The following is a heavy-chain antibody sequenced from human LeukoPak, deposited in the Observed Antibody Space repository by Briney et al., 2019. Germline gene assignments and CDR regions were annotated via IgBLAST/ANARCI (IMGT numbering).Heavy chain of an antibody. Sequence: GESLKISCKGSGYSFTSYWIGWVRQMPGKGLEWMGVIYPGASDTRYSPSFQGQVTMSADKSITTAYLQWGSLKASDTAMYYCTRQGRYWGQGTLVTVSS. V-gene: IGHV5-51*01. CDR3: TRQGRY. CDR2: IYPGASDT. J-gene: IGHJ4*02. CDR1: GYSFTSYW.